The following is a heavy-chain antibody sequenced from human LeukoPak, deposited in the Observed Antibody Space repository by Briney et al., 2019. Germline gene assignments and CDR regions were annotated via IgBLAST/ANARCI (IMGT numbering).Heavy chain of an antibody. Sequence: ASVKVSCKASGGTFSSYAISWVRQAPGQGLEWMGRIIPILGIANYAQKFQGRVTITADKSTSTAYMELSSLRSEDTAVYYCAREGGSYWPFDYWGPGTLVTVSS. CDR3: AREGGSYWPFDY. CDR1: GGTFSSYA. V-gene: IGHV1-69*04. J-gene: IGHJ4*02. CDR2: IIPILGIA. D-gene: IGHD1-26*01.